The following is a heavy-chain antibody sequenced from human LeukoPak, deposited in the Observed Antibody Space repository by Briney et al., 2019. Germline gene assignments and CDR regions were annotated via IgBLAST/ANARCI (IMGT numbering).Heavy chain of an antibody. V-gene: IGHV1-69*04. CDR1: GGTFSIYA. J-gene: IGHJ4*02. CDR3: ARDPYDSSGYYDY. CDR2: IIPILGIA. D-gene: IGHD3-22*01. Sequence: GASVKVSRKASGGTFSIYAISWVRQAPGQGLEWMGRIIPILGIANYAQKFQGRVTITADKSTSTAYMELGSLRSEDTAVYYCARDPYDSSGYYDYWGQGTLVTVSS.